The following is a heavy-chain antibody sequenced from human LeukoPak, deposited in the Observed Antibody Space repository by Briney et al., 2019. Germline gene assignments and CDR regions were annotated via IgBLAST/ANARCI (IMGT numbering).Heavy chain of an antibody. J-gene: IGHJ5*02. CDR1: GGSFSGYY. CDR2: INHSGST. Sequence: PSETLSLTCAVYGGSFSGYYWSWIRQPPGKGLEWIGEINHSGSTNYNPSLKSRVTISVDTSKNQFSLKLSSVTAADTAVYYCARGVLGYCSGGSCYNWFDPWGQGTLVTVSS. CDR3: ARGVLGYCSGGSCYNWFDP. V-gene: IGHV4-34*01. D-gene: IGHD2-15*01.